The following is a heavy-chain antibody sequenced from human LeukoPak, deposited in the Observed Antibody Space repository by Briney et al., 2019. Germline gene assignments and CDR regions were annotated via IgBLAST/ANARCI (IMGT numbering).Heavy chain of an antibody. CDR1: GFTFSSYW. CDR3: ARWSYWNEEDY. V-gene: IGHV3-7*01. Sequence: GGSLRLSCAASGFTFSSYWMSWVRQAPGKGLEWGANIEQDGSEKYYVDSVKGRFTISRDNAKNSLYLQMNSLRAENTAVYYCARWSYWNEEDYWGQGTLVTVSS. D-gene: IGHD1-1*01. CDR2: IEQDGSEK. J-gene: IGHJ4*02.